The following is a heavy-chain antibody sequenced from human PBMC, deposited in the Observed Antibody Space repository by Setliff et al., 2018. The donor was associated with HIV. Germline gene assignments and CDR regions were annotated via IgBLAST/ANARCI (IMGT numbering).Heavy chain of an antibody. CDR1: GDSTSSSSSY. J-gene: IGHJ4*02. V-gene: IGHV4-39*01. CDR3: ARTRGYTYGYIDS. CDR2: IYYSGGT. Sequence: SETLSLTCTVSGDSTSSSSSYWGWIRQPPGKGLEWIGSIYYSGGTYYNPSLKSRVTISVDTSKNQFSLKLNSVTAADTAVYYCARTRGYTYGYIDSWAQGTLVTVSS. D-gene: IGHD5-18*01.